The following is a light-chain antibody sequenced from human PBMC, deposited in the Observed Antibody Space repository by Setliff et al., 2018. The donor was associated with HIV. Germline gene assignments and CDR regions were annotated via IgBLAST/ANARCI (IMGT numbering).Light chain of an antibody. CDR2: DAS. V-gene: IGKV1-39*01. Sequence: DIQMTQSPSSLSASVGDRVTITCRASQSISSYLNWYQQKPGKAPKVLIYDASSLKSGVPSRFSGSASGTDFTLTISSLQPEDFATYYCQQSYSTPRTFGQGTKVEIK. CDR3: QQSYSTPRT. J-gene: IGKJ1*01. CDR1: QSISSY.